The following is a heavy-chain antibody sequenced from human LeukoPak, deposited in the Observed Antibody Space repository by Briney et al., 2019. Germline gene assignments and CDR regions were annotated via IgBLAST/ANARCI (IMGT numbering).Heavy chain of an antibody. D-gene: IGHD3-22*01. V-gene: IGHV3-33*01. Sequence: GRSLRLSCAASGFTFSSYGMHWVRQAPGKGLEWVAVIWYDGSNKYYADSVKGRFTISRDNSKNTLYLQMNSLRAEDTVVYYCARNYAYYYDSSGYYPTPWFDPWGQGTLVTVSS. CDR2: IWYDGSNK. CDR1: GFTFSSYG. CDR3: ARNYAYYYDSSGYYPTPWFDP. J-gene: IGHJ5*02.